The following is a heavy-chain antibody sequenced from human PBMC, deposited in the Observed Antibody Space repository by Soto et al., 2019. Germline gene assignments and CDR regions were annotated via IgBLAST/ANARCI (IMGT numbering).Heavy chain of an antibody. Sequence: SETLSLTCSVSGGSISSGYYYWSWIRQPPRKGLEWIGNIYYSGNTYYNPSLKSRLIISIDTSKNQFSLKVGSVTAADTAVYYCASARYYYDSSGYYYRYFDYCGQGTLVTVSS. J-gene: IGHJ4*02. D-gene: IGHD3-22*01. CDR3: ASARYYYDSSGYYYRYFDY. V-gene: IGHV4-30-4*01. CDR1: GGSISSGYYY. CDR2: IYYSGNT.